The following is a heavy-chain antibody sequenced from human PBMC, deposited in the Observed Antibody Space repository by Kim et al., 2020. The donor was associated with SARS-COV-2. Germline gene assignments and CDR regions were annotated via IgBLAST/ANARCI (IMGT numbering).Heavy chain of an antibody. CDR3: VKGLWRVYSASSVDD. J-gene: IGHJ4*02. CDR2: IDGSGHST. V-gene: IGHV3-23*01. Sequence: GGSLRLSCSGSGFTFSSYAMSWVRQAPEKGLEWVSAIDGSGHSTYYADSVKGRCTISRDNSKNTLNLQMSSLRAEDTAVYYCVKGLWRVYSASSVDDWGQGTLVTVSS. CDR1: GFTFSSYA. D-gene: IGHD1-26*01.